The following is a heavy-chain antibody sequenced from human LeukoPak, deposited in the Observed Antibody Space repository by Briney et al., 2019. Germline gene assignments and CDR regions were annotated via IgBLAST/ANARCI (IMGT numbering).Heavy chain of an antibody. CDR2: ISDSGGRT. V-gene: IGHV3-23*01. D-gene: IGHD3-22*01. Sequence: GGSLRLSCAVSGITLSNYGMSWVRQAPGKGLEWVAGISDSGGRTNYADSVKGRFTISRDNPKNTLYLQMNSLRAEDRAVYFCAKRGVVIRVILVGFHKEAYYFDSWGQGALVTVSS. J-gene: IGHJ4*02. CDR1: GITLSNYG. CDR3: AKRGVVIRVILVGFHKEAYYFDS.